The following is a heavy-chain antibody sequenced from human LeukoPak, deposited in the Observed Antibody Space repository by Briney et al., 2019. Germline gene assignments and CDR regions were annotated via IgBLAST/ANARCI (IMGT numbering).Heavy chain of an antibody. D-gene: IGHD4-23*01. CDR1: GFTFSSHG. CDR3: ARNLRKYGSNSEYFDY. CDR2: IWYDASNK. Sequence: QPGRSLRFSCAASGFTFSSHGMHWVCQAPGKGLEWVAVIWYDASNKYYADSVKGRFTVSRDNSKNTLYLQMNSLRAEDTAMYYCARNLRKYGSNSEYFDYWSQGTVVTVSS. J-gene: IGHJ4*02. V-gene: IGHV3-33*01.